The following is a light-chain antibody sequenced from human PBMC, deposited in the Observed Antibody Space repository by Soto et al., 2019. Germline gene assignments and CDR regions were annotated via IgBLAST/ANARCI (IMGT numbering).Light chain of an antibody. V-gene: IGKV3-20*01. Sequence: EIVLPQSPATLSVSPGERATLSCRARQSVGSNLAWYQQKPGQAPRRLIYAASSRATGSPDRFSGSGSGTDFTLTISRLEPEDFAVYYCQQYSSSPSITFGQGTRLEIK. CDR1: QSVGSN. CDR2: AAS. J-gene: IGKJ5*01. CDR3: QQYSSSPSIT.